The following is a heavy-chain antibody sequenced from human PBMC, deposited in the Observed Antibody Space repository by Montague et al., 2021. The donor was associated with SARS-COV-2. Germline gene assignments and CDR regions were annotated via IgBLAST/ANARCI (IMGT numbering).Heavy chain of an antibody. CDR3: ARGDNPQSASWCFFDT. Sequence: SETLSLTCTVSGGSINYYYWHWLRQSAAKGLEWIGRIYSSGNANYSPSLKSRVTMSVDTSQNQFSLKLNSLTAADTAVYYCARGDNPQSASWCFFDTWGQGALVTVSS. CDR2: IYSSGNA. V-gene: IGHV4-4*07. CDR1: GGSINYYY. J-gene: IGHJ4*02. D-gene: IGHD6-13*01.